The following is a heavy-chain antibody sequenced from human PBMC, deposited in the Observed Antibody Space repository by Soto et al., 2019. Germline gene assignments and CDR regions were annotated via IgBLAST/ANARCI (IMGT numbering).Heavy chain of an antibody. CDR3: ARGIVVVPAASYYYYYYGMDV. CDR1: GYTFTSYY. D-gene: IGHD2-2*01. CDR2: INPSGGDT. J-gene: IGHJ6*02. V-gene: IGHV1-46*01. Sequence: ASVKVSCKPSGYTFTSYYIHWVRQAPGQGLEWMGTINPSGGDTTYAQKFQGRVTMTRDTSTSTAYMELSRLRSDDTAVYYCARGIVVVPAASYYYYYYGMDVWGQGTTVTVSS.